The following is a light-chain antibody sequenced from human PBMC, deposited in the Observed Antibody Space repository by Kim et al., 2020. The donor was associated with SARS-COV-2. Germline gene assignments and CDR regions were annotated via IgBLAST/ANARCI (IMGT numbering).Light chain of an antibody. Sequence: SSELTQDPAVSVALGQTVRLTCQGDSLRKYYASWYQQRPGQAPTLVLYGKYDRPSGIPDRFSGSGSGNTASLTITGAQAEDEGDYYCSSRDSSGDHVVFG. J-gene: IGLJ3*02. V-gene: IGLV3-19*01. CDR1: SLRKYY. CDR2: GKY. CDR3: SSRDSSGDHVV.